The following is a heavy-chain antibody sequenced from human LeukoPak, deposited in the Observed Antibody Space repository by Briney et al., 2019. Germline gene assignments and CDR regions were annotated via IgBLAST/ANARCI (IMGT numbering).Heavy chain of an antibody. Sequence: SETLSLTCTVSHYSINDGYYWGWIRQPPGKGLEWIGSIYYSGSTYYNPSLKSRVTISVDTSKNQFSLKLSSVTAADTAVYYCARTGDTAMAYYFDYWGQGTLVTVSS. D-gene: IGHD5-18*01. CDR2: IYYSGST. J-gene: IGHJ4*02. CDR3: ARTGDTAMAYYFDY. CDR1: HYSINDGYY. V-gene: IGHV4-38-2*02.